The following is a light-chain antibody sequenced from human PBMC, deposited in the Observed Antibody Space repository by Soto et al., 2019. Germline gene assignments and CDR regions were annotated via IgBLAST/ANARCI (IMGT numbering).Light chain of an antibody. CDR3: QQYNSYSP. CDR1: QSISSW. J-gene: IGKJ1*01. V-gene: IGKV1-5*03. Sequence: DIQMTQSPSTLSASVGDRVTITCRASQSISSWLAWYQQKPGKAPKLLIYKASSLESGVPSRFRGSGSGTAFTLTISSLQPDDFATYDCQQYNSYSPFGQGTKVEMK. CDR2: KAS.